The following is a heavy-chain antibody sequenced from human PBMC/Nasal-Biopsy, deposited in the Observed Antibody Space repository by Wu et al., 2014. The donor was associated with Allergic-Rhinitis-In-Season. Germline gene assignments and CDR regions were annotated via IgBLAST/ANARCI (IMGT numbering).Heavy chain of an antibody. CDR2: K. CDR3: AKDALPARPYY. J-gene: IGHJ4*02. D-gene: IGHD6-6*01. Sequence: KYYADSVKGRFTISRDNSKDTLFLQMSSLRADDTAVYYCAKDALPARPYYWGQGTLVTVSS. V-gene: IGHV3-33*06.